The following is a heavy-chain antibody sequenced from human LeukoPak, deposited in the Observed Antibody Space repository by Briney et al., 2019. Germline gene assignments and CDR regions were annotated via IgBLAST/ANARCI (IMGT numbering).Heavy chain of an antibody. CDR3: ARDLGGSSSYVWLDP. V-gene: IGHV1-46*01. J-gene: IGHJ5*02. Sequence: ASVKVSCKASGYTFTTYHMHWVRQAPGQGLEWMGIINPSSGFKHNAQKFQDRFTMTRDTSTSIVYMELSSLTSEDTAVYYCARDLGGSSSYVWLDPWGQGTLVTVSS. CDR1: GYTFTTYH. D-gene: IGHD6-6*01. CDR2: INPSSGFK.